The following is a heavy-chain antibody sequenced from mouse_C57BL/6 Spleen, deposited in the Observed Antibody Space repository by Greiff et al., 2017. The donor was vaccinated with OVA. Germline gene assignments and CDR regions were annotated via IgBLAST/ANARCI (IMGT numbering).Heavy chain of an antibody. CDR2: INPSTGGT. CDR1: GYSFTGYY. J-gene: IGHJ3*01. V-gene: IGHV1-42*01. D-gene: IGHD2-2*01. CDR3: AYGSWFAY. Sequence: VQLQQSGPELVKPGASVKISCKASGYSFTGYYMNWVKQSPEKSLEWIGEINPSTGGTTYNQKFKAKATLTVDKSSSTAYMQLKSLTSEDSAVYYWAYGSWFAYWGQGTLVTVSA.